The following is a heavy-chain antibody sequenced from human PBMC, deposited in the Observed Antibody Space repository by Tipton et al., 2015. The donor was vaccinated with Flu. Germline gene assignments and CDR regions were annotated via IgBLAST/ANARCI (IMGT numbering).Heavy chain of an antibody. J-gene: IGHJ4*02. CDR2: IYTSGST. CDR3: ARGRAVAGFRGFDY. CDR1: GGSISSGSYY. Sequence: LSCTVSGGSISSGSYYWSWIRQPAGKGLEWIGRIYTSGSTNRNPSLKSRVTISVDTSKNQFSLKLSSVTAADTAVYYCARGRAVAGFRGFDYWGQGTLVTVSS. V-gene: IGHV4-61*02. D-gene: IGHD6-19*01.